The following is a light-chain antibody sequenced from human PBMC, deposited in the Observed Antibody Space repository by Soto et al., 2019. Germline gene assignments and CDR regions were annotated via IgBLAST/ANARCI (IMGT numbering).Light chain of an antibody. CDR1: QDIGNW. J-gene: IGKJ5*01. Sequence: MKVTQSPRAVLGSVGYRVTITCLARQDIGNWMTWYQQKPGKAPKLLIYSASTLVRGVPSRFSGSGSGTASNLTLRRLQPEDSLTYSCPQPTTSPITFGQGTRLEIK. CDR3: PQPTTSPIT. CDR2: SAS. V-gene: IGKV1-12*01.